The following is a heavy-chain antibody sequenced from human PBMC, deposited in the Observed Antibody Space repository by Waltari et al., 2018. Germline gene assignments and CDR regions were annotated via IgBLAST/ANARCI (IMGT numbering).Heavy chain of an antibody. D-gene: IGHD2-8*02. V-gene: IGHV3-23*01. CDR1: GFTFSSYA. J-gene: IGHJ1*01. Sequence: EVQLLESGGGLVQPGGSLRLSCAASGFTFSSYAMSWVRQAPGKGLEWVSAISGSGGSTYYADSVKGRFTISRDNSKNTLYLQMNSLRAEDTAVYYCAKDSVVYAIRAVDFQHWGQGTLVTVSS. CDR3: AKDSVVYAIRAVDFQH. CDR2: ISGSGGST.